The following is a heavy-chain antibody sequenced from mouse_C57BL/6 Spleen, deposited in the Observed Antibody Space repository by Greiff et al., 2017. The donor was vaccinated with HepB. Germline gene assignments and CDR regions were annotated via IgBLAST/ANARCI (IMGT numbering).Heavy chain of an antibody. CDR1: GYTFTSYW. CDR3: ARGDLSPYYYAMDY. Sequence: QVQLKQPGAELVRPGSSVKLSCKASGYTFTSYWMHWVKQRPIQGLEWIGNIDPSDSETHYNQKFKDKATLTVDKSSSTAYMQLSSLTSEDSAVYYCARGDLSPYYYAMDYWGQGTSVTVSS. V-gene: IGHV1-52*01. CDR2: IDPSDSET. D-gene: IGHD3-3*01. J-gene: IGHJ4*01.